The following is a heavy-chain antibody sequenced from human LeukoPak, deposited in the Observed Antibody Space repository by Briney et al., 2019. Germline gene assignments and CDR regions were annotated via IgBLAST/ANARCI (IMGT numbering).Heavy chain of an antibody. V-gene: IGHV3-43*02. J-gene: IGHJ6*02. D-gene: IGHD3-10*01. Sequence: GGSLRLSCAASGFTFDDYAMHWVRQAPGKGLEWVSLISGDGGSTYYADSVKGRFTISRDNSKNSLYLQMNSLRTEDTALYYCAKDMVRGSGSSWATRYYYYYGMDVWGQGTTVTVSS. CDR2: ISGDGGST. CDR3: AKDMVRGSGSSWATRYYYYYGMDV. CDR1: GFTFDDYA.